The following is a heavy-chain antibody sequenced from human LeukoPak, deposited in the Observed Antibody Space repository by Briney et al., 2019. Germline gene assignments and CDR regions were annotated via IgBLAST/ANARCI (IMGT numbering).Heavy chain of an antibody. CDR2: ISSSGGST. CDR3: AKGVAVAGRGISP. D-gene: IGHD6-19*01. CDR1: GFTFSSYA. J-gene: IGHJ5*02. Sequence: PGGSLRLSCAASGFTFSSYAMSWVRQAPGKGLEWVSAISSSGGSTYYADSVKGRFTISRDNSKNTLYLQMNSLRADDTAVYYCAKGVAVAGRGISPWGQGTLVTVSS. V-gene: IGHV3-23*01.